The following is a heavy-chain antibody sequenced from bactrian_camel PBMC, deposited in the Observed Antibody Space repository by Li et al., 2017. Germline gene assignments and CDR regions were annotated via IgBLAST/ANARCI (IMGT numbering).Heavy chain of an antibody. CDR2: ITQKGKYT. J-gene: IGHJ6*01. CDR3: APCQGYLYSDREPVDFGY. D-gene: IGHD2*01. V-gene: IGHV3S6*01. Sequence: HVQLVESGGGSVQAGGSLRLSCTASGTGYSYSNNCMGWFRRLPGKEREGVSCITQKGKYTYYANSVKGRFTISRDNAKDTLYLQMNSLKPEDTAMYYCAPCQGYLYSDREPVDFGYWGQGTQVTVS. CDR1: GTGYSYSNNC.